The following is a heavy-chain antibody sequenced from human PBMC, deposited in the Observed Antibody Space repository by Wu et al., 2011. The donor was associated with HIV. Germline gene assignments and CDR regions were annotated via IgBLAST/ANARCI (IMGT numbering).Heavy chain of an antibody. J-gene: IGHJ4*02. D-gene: IGHD4-11*01. CDR1: GGTFSSYA. CDR3: ARGFSNGYFDT. Sequence: QVQLVQSGAEVKKPGSSVKVSCKASGGTFSSYAISWVRQAPGQGLEWMGRIIPIFGTANYARKFQDRVMITADESTSTVYMELTSLKSDDTAVYYCARGFSNGYFDTWGQGTLVTVSS. V-gene: IGHV1-69*15. CDR2: IIPIFGTA.